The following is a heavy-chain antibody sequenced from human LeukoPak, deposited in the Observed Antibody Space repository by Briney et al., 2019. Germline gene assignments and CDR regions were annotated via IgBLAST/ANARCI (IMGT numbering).Heavy chain of an antibody. CDR3: ARVYCSGGSCYGSDYFDY. V-gene: IGHV3-21*01. J-gene: IGHJ4*02. D-gene: IGHD2-15*01. CDR1: GFTFSSYS. Sequence: GGSLRLSCAASGFTFSSYSMNWVRLAPGKGLEWVSSISSSSSYIYYADSVKGRFTISRDNAKNSLYLQMNSLRAEDTAVYYCARVYCSGGSCYGSDYFDYWGQGTLVTVSS. CDR2: ISSSSSYI.